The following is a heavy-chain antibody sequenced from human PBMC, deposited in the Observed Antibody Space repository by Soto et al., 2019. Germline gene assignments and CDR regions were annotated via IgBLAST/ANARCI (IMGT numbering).Heavy chain of an antibody. CDR2: MNPNSGNT. Sequence: ASVKVSCKASGYTFTSYDINWVRQATGQGLEWMGWMNPNSGNTGYAQKFQGRVTMTRNTSISTAHMELSSLRSEDTAVYYCARPMYSSGWYWFDPWGQGTLVTVSS. J-gene: IGHJ5*02. D-gene: IGHD6-19*01. CDR3: ARPMYSSGWYWFDP. V-gene: IGHV1-8*01. CDR1: GYTFTSYD.